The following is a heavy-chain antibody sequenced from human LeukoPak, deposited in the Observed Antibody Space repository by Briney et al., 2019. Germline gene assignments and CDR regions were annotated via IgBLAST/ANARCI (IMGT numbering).Heavy chain of an antibody. J-gene: IGHJ6*04. CDR1: GFTFSNAW. V-gene: IGHV3-11*04. CDR3: AELGITMIGGV. CDR2: ISSSGSTI. Sequence: GGSLRLSCAASGFTFSNAWMSWVRQAPGKGLEWVSYISSSGSTIYYADSVKGRFTISRDNAKISRYLQMNSLRPEDTAVYYCAELGITMIGGVWGKGTTVTISS. D-gene: IGHD3-10*02.